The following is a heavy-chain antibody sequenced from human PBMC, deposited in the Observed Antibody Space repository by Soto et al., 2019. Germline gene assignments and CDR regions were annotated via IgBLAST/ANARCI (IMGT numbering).Heavy chain of an antibody. Sequence: XETLSLTCTVSGCSISSYCWSWIRQPAGKGLEWIGRIYTSGSTNYNPSLKSRVTMSVDTSKNQFSLKLSSVTAADTAVYYCARAGRWLQPYYFDYWGQGHLVTVSS. CDR1: GCSISSYC. CDR2: IYTSGST. CDR3: ARAGRWLQPYYFDY. J-gene: IGHJ4*02. V-gene: IGHV4-4*07. D-gene: IGHD5-12*01.